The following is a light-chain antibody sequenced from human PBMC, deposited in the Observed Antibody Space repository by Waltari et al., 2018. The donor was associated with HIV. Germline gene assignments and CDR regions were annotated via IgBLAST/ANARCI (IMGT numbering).Light chain of an antibody. CDR1: QSVSSSY. CDR2: GAS. V-gene: IGKV3-20*01. J-gene: IGKJ1*01. Sequence: EIVLTQSPGTLSLSPGERATLSCRASQSVSSSYLAWYQQKPGQAPWLLIYGASTRATGIPDRFSGSGSGTDFTLTISRLEPEDCAVYYCQQYGSSPRTFGQGTKVEIK. CDR3: QQYGSSPRT.